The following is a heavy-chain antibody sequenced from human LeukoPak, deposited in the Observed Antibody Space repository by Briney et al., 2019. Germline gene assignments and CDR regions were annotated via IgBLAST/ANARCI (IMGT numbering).Heavy chain of an antibody. D-gene: IGHD6-13*01. CDR1: GFTFSTYT. CDR3: ARELGAAAGFDC. Sequence: GGSLRLSCAASGFTFSTYTMYWVRHPPGKRLEWVSIIGINGGGIHYEAYVRGRFTISRDNSKNALYLQMNSLRAEDTAVYYCARELGAAAGFDCWGQGPLVTVSS. J-gene: IGHJ4*02. V-gene: IGHV3-23*01. CDR2: IGINGGGI.